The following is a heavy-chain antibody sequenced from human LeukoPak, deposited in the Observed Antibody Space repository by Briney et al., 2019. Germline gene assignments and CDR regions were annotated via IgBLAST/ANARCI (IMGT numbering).Heavy chain of an antibody. CDR1: GFTFSTYA. CDR3: AKGVTGSCYSSMDV. J-gene: IGHJ6*02. CDR2: ISDSGDST. V-gene: IGHV3-23*01. Sequence: GGSLRLSCAASGFTFSTYAMSWVRQAPGKGLEWVSVISDSGDSTYYADSVKGRFTVSRDNSKNTLYLQMNSLRPEDTALYYCAKGVTGSCYSSMDVWGQGTTVAVSS. D-gene: IGHD2-15*01.